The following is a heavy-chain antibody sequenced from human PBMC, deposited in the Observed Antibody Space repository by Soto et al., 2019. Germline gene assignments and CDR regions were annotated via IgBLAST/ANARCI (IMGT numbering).Heavy chain of an antibody. V-gene: IGHV3-15*07. CDR3: TTDFTGYSYADTYYYYGMDV. J-gene: IGHJ6*02. CDR1: GFTFSNAW. D-gene: IGHD5-18*01. CDR2: IKSKTDGGTT. Sequence: GGSLRLSCAASGFTFSNAWMNWVRQAPGKGLEWVGRIKSKTDGGTTDYAAPVKGRFTISRDDSKNTLYLQMNSLKTEDTAVYYCTTDFTGYSYADTYYYYGMDVWGQGTTVTVSS.